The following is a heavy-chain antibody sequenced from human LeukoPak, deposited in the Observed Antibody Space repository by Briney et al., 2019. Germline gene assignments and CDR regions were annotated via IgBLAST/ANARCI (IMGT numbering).Heavy chain of an antibody. CDR3: AREGSSLTGVDY. D-gene: IGHD3-9*01. Sequence: GQSRTPSWLASASTFTDYYIRWIRQAAGEVLGWVSYISSSGSARYYTDSVKGRFTISRDNAKNSLYLKMNSLRAEDTAVYYCAREGSSLTGVDYWGQGTLVTVSS. V-gene: IGHV3-11*01. J-gene: IGHJ4*02. CDR1: ASTFTDYY. CDR2: ISSSGSAR.